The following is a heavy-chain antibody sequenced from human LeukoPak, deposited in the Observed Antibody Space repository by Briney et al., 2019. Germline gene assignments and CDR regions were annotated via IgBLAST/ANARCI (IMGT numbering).Heavy chain of an antibody. V-gene: IGHV4-4*02. J-gene: IGHJ4*02. CDR3: ARGQVSRGPYYFDY. D-gene: IGHD3-3*02. Sequence: PSETLSLTCAVSGGSISSSNWWSWVRQPPGKGLEWIGEIYHSGSTNYNPSLKSRVTISVDKSKNQFSLKLSSVTAADTAVYYCARGQVSRGPYYFDYWGQGTLVTVSS. CDR2: IYHSGST. CDR1: GGSISSSNW.